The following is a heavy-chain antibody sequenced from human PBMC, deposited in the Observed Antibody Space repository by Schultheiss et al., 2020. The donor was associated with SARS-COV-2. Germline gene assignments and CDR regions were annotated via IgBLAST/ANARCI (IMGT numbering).Heavy chain of an antibody. CDR3: ARTPNYYYYYMDV. Sequence: SETLSLTCAVYGGSFSGYYWSWIRQPPGKGLEWIGEINHSGSTNYNPSLKSRVTISVDTSKNQFSLKLSSVTAADTAVNYCARTPNYYYYYMDVWGKGTTVTVAS. CDR1: GGSFSGYY. CDR2: INHSGST. J-gene: IGHJ6*03. V-gene: IGHV4-34*01.